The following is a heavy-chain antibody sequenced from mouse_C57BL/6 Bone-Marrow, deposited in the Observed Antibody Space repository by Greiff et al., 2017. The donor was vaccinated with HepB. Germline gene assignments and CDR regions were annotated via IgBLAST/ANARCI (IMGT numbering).Heavy chain of an antibody. J-gene: IGHJ2*01. CDR1: GFTFSSYA. CDR2: ISDGGSYT. Sequence: EVQGVESGGGLVKPGGSLKLSCAASGFTFSSYAMSWVRQTPEKRLEWVATISDGGSYTYYPDNVKGRFTISRDNAKNNLYLQMSHLKSEDTAMYYCARLLLHDYWGQGTTLTVSS. CDR3: ARLLLHDY. D-gene: IGHD1-1*01. V-gene: IGHV5-4*01.